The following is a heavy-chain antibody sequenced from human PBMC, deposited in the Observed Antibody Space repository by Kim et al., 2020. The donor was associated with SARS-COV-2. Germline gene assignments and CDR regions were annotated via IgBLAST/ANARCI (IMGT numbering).Heavy chain of an antibody. J-gene: IGHJ2*01. CDR3: ARAADFTSGPGWYFDL. Sequence: ASVKVSCKASGYTFTSYAVNWVRQAPGQGLQWMGWINTKTGNPRYAQDFTGRFVFSLDTTVNTTYLQISSLRGEDNAVYYCARAADFTSGPGWYFDLWGRGTLVTVYS. CDR2: INTKTGNP. D-gene: IGHD6-19*01. CDR1: GYTFTSYA. V-gene: IGHV7-4-1*02.